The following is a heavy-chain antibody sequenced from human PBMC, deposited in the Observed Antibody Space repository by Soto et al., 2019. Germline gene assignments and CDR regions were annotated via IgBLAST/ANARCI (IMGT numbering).Heavy chain of an antibody. D-gene: IGHD6-6*01. J-gene: IGHJ6*02. CDR2: ISSSGSTI. Sequence: PGGSLRLSCAASGFTFSSYEMNWVRQAPGKGLEWVSYISSSGSTIYYADSVKGRFTISRDNAKDSLYLQMDSLRAEDTAVYYCARAPISSSSVDYYYYGMDVWGQGTTVTVSS. V-gene: IGHV3-48*03. CDR3: ARAPISSSSVDYYYYGMDV. CDR1: GFTFSSYE.